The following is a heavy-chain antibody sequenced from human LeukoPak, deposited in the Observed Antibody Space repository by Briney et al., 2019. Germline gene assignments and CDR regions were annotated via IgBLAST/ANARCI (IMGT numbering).Heavy chain of an antibody. CDR1: GFSVHDNY. Sequence: GGSLRLSCAASGFSVHDNYMIWVRQAPGKGLEWVSVILSGGATYNADSVKGRFTISRDNSKNTLDIQMNNLRAEDTALYYCARYYDGSGRTPGGIDIWGQGTMATVSS. D-gene: IGHD3-22*01. J-gene: IGHJ3*02. V-gene: IGHV3-53*01. CDR3: ARYYDGSGRTPGGIDI. CDR2: ILSGGAT.